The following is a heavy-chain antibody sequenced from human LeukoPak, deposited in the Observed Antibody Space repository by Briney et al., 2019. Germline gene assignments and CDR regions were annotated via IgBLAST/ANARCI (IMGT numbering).Heavy chain of an antibody. V-gene: IGHV1-8*02. CDR1: GYTFTTYD. CDR3: TRAPIPGNY. D-gene: IGHD3-10*01. CDR2: MNPQSGNT. Sequence: ASVKVSCKASGYTFTTYDIHWVRQATGLGLEWMGWMNPQSGNTGYAQKFQGRVTMTRVTSITTAYMELSSLTSADTAVYYCTRAPIPGNYWGQGALVTVSS. J-gene: IGHJ4*02.